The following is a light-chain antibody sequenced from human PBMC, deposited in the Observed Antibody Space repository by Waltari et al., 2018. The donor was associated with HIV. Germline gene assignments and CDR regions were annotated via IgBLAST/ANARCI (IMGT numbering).Light chain of an antibody. Sequence: QSALTQPPTASGSPGQSVTISCSGTSNDVGPYDYVSCYQQHPDKAPRLIIYEVYKRPSGVPDRFPGAKSGNTASLTVSGLQAEDEADYYCTSYAGSDNLMLFGGGTKVTVL. J-gene: IGLJ2*01. CDR3: TSYAGSDNLML. CDR1: SNDVGPYDY. CDR2: EVY. V-gene: IGLV2-8*01.